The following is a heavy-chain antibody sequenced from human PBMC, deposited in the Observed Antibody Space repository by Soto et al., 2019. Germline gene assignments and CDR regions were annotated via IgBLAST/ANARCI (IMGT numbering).Heavy chain of an antibody. D-gene: IGHD5-12*01. CDR1: GGSISSSSYY. J-gene: IGHJ4*02. V-gene: IGHV4-39*01. CDR3: ARRTLIVATTGSTDY. CDR2: IYYSGST. Sequence: QLQLQESGPGLVKPSETLSLTCTVSGGSISSSSYYWGWIRQPPGKGLEWIGSIYYSGSTYYNPSLASRVTISVDTSKNHFSLKLSSVTAADTAVYYCARRTLIVATTGSTDYWGQGTLVTVSS.